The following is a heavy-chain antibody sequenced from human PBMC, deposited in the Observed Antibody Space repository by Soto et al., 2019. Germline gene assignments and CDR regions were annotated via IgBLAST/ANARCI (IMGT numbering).Heavy chain of an antibody. CDR1: GYTFTSYD. V-gene: IGHV1-8*01. D-gene: IGHD6-13*01. CDR2: MNPNSGNT. CDR3: ARSESSWDNYYYYGMDF. Sequence: GASVKVSCKASGYTFTSYDINWVRQATGHGLERMGWMNPNSGNTGYAQKFQGRVTMTRNTSISTAYMELSSLRSEDTAVYYCARSESSWDNYYYYGMDFWGQGTTVTVSS. J-gene: IGHJ6*02.